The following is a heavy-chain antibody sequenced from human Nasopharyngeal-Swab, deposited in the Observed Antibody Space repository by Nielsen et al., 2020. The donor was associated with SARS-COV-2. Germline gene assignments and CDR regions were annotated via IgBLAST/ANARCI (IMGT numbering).Heavy chain of an antibody. D-gene: IGHD3-3*01. CDR3: ARYGGFWSGYQNYYYYGMDV. V-gene: IGHV1-24*01. CDR2: FDPEDGET. CDR1: GYTLTELS. Sequence: VKVSCKVSGYTLTELSMHWVRQAPGKGLEWMGGFDPEDGETIYAQKFQGRVTMTEDTSTDTAYMELSSLRSEDTAVYYCARYGGFWSGYQNYYYYGMDVWGQGTTVTVSS. J-gene: IGHJ6*02.